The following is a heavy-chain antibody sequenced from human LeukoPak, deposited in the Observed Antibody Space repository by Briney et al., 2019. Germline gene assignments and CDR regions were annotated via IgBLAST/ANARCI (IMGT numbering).Heavy chain of an antibody. CDR3: VADRNY. CDR1: AGSLSNPGYA. J-gene: IGHJ4*02. CDR2: IYPGVTT. Sequence: SETLSLTCSVSAGSLSNPGYAWSWIRQHSGRGLEWIGYIYPGVTTSYNPSLKSRVTISADTSKNQFYLKLMSVTAADTAVYYCVADRNYWGRGMLVTVS. V-gene: IGHV4-31*03.